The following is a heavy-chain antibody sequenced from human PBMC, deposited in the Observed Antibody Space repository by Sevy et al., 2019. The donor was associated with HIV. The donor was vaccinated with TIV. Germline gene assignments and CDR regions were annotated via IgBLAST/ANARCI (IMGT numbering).Heavy chain of an antibody. V-gene: IGHV3-30-3*01. CDR2: ISYDGAVR. J-gene: IGHJ3*01. CDR1: GLTFRSHA. D-gene: IGHD1-26*01. Sequence: GGSLRLSCAASGLTFRSHAMHWVRRAPGKGLEWVTVISYDGAVRYYGESVKGRFTVSRDNSKNTLYLQMNSLRPDDTAVYYCATEAGYSAKNDAFAFWVQGTMVTVSS. CDR3: ATEAGYSAKNDAFAF.